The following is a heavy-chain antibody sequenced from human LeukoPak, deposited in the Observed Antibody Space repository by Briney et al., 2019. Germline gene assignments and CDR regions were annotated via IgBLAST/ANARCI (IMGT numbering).Heavy chain of an antibody. CDR1: GFTFSSYS. J-gene: IGHJ4*02. D-gene: IGHD6-19*01. CDR2: ITSSSSYI. Sequence: PGGSLRLSCAASGFTFSSYSMNWVRQAPGKGLEWVSSITSSSSYIYYADSVKGRFTISRDNAKNSLYLQMNSLRVEDTAVYYCARATSGWASSYWGQGTLVTVSS. V-gene: IGHV3-21*01. CDR3: ARATSGWASSY.